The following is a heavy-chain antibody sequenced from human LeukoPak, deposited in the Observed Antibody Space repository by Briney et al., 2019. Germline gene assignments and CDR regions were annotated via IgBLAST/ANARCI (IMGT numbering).Heavy chain of an antibody. J-gene: IGHJ4*02. Sequence: PGGSLRLSCAASGFTFSSYSMNWLRQAPGKGLEWVSYISSSSSTIYYADSVKGRFTISRDNSKNTLYLQMNSLRAEDTAVYYCAREGVAYCSGGSCFDYWGQGTLVTVSS. CDR3: AREGVAYCSGGSCFDY. CDR2: ISSSSSTI. CDR1: GFTFSSYS. D-gene: IGHD2-15*01. V-gene: IGHV3-48*01.